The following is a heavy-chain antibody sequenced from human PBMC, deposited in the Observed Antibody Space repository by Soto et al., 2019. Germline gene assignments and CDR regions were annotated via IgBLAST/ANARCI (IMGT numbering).Heavy chain of an antibody. CDR1: GYTFTSYG. J-gene: IGHJ6*02. D-gene: IGHD6-6*01. CDR3: ARASAARPTYYYGMDV. Sequence: QVQLVQSGAEVKKPGASVKVSCKASGYTFTSYGISWVRQAPGQGLEWMGWISAYNGNTNYAQKLQGRVTMTTDTPTRAAYMELRSLRSDDTAVYYCARASAARPTYYYGMDVWGQGTTVTVSS. CDR2: ISAYNGNT. V-gene: IGHV1-18*01.